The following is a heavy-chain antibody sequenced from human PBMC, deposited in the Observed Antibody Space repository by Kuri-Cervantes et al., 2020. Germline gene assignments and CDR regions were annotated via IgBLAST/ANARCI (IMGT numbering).Heavy chain of an antibody. D-gene: IGHD1-26*01. Sequence: GESLKISCVASGFTFSNEWMSWVRQAPGKGPEWVANIKPDGSETNYVDSVKGRFTVSRDNARNSLFLQMSSLRADDTAVYYCARGLGPEGFDYWGQGTLVTVSS. J-gene: IGHJ4*02. CDR1: GFTFSNEW. V-gene: IGHV3-7*01. CDR2: IKPDGSET. CDR3: ARGLGPEGFDY.